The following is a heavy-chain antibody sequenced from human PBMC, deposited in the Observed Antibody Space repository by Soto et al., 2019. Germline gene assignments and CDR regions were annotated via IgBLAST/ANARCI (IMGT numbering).Heavy chain of an antibody. CDR3: AREFDYDYVWGSYRYTSPPDY. Sequence: GGSLRLSCAASGFTFSSYGMHWARQAPGKGLEWVAVIWYDGSNKYYADSVKGRFTISRDNSKNTLYLQMNSLRAEDTAVYYCAREFDYDYVWGSYRYTSPPDYWGQGTLVTVSS. CDR1: GFTFSSYG. CDR2: IWYDGSNK. J-gene: IGHJ4*02. D-gene: IGHD3-16*02. V-gene: IGHV3-33*01.